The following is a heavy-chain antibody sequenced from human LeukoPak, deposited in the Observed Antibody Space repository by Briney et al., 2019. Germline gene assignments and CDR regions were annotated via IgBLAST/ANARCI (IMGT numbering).Heavy chain of an antibody. V-gene: IGHV4-34*01. CDR2: INHSGST. CDR3: ASFIEYTSSDAFDI. D-gene: IGHD6-6*01. J-gene: IGHJ3*02. CDR1: GGSFSGYY. Sequence: SETLSLTCAVYGGSFSGYYWSWIRQPPGKGLEWIGEINHSGSTNYNPSLKSRDTISVDTSKNQFSLKLSSVTAADTAVYYCASFIEYTSSDAFDIWGQGTMVTVSS.